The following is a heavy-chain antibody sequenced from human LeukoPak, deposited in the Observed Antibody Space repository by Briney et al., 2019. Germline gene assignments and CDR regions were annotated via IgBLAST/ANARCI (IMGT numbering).Heavy chain of an antibody. J-gene: IGHJ4*02. D-gene: IGHD3-22*01. V-gene: IGHV1-18*01. CDR3: ATRSYYDSSVYTY. CDR1: GYTFTSYG. CDR2: ISAYNGNT. Sequence: ASVKVSCKASGYTFTSYGISWVRQAPGQGLEWMGWISAYNGNTNYAQKLQGRVTMTEDTSTDTAYMELSSLRSEDTAVYYCATRSYYDSSVYTYWGQGTLVTVSS.